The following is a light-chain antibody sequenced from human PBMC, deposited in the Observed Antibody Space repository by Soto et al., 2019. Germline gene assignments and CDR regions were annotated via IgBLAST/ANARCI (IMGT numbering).Light chain of an antibody. CDR2: AAS. Sequence: EIVMTQSPATLSVSPGERATLSCRASESVSGNLAWYQQKPGQAPRLVIYAASTRATGVPARFSGSGSGTEFTLTITSLQPEDFAVYYCQQYNNCPRTFGQGTKLEIK. CDR3: QQYNNCPRT. V-gene: IGKV3-15*01. CDR1: ESVSGN. J-gene: IGKJ1*01.